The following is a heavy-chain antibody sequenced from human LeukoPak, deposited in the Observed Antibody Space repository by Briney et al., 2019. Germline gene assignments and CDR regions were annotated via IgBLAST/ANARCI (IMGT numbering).Heavy chain of an antibody. CDR2: INHSGST. D-gene: IGHD3-3*01. CDR3: ARVLMAEEWPYNWFDP. Sequence: PSETLSLTCAVYGGSFSGYYWSWIRQPPGKGLEWIGEINHSGSTNYNPSLKSRVSISVDTSTNQISLNLISVTAADTAVYYCARVLMAEEWPYNWFDPWGQGTLVTVSS. J-gene: IGHJ5*02. CDR1: GGSFSGYY. V-gene: IGHV4-34*01.